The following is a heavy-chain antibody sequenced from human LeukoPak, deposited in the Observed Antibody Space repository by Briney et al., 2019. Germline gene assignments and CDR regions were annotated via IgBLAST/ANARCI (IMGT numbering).Heavy chain of an antibody. CDR1: GYTFTSYG. CDR3: ARDFYSHDYGETNDAFDI. V-gene: IGHV1-18*01. J-gene: IGHJ3*02. Sequence: ASVKVSCKASGYTFTSYGISWVRQAPGQGLEWMGWISAYNGNTNYAQKLQGRVTMTTDTSTSTAYMELRSLISDDTAVYYCARDFYSHDYGETNDAFDIWGQGTMVTVSS. CDR2: ISAYNGNT. D-gene: IGHD4-17*01.